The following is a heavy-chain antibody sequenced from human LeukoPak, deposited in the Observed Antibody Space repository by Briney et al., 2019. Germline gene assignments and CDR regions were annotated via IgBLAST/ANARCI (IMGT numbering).Heavy chain of an antibody. CDR1: XGSISSYX. J-gene: IGHJ6*03. Sequence: TXXXXXGSISSYXXXWIRQPAGKGLEWXGRIYTSGSTNYNPSLKSRVTMSVDTSKNQFSLKLSSVTAADTAVYYCAGSVMYRFNYYYMDVWGKGTTVTVSS. D-gene: IGHD1-26*01. V-gene: IGHV4-4*07. CDR3: AGSVMYRFNYYYMDV. CDR2: IYTSGST.